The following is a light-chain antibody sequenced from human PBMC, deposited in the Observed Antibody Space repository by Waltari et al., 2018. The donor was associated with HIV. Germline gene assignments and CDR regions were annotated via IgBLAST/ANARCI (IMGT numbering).Light chain of an antibody. J-gene: IGLJ2*01. CDR2: RNV. Sequence: SVLTQPPSASGTPGQRFTISCSGGSSNIGSNYVYWFQQLPGAAPKLLIYRNVQRPSGVPDRFSGSKSGSSASLAISGLRSEDEAVYYCQSYDSSLSGSTVIFGGGTKLTVL. CDR1: SSNIGSNY. CDR3: QSYDSSLSGSTVI. V-gene: IGLV1-47*01.